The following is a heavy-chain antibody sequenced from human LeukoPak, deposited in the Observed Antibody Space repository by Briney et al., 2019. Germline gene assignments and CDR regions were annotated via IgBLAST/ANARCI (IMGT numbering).Heavy chain of an antibody. D-gene: IGHD6-13*01. J-gene: IGHJ4*02. V-gene: IGHV3-48*04. CDR3: ARDLRSRRYSAAAGTDYFDY. CDR1: GFTFSSYS. Sequence: PGGSLRLSCAASGFTFSSYSMSWIRQAPGKGLEWVSYISSSGSTIYYAGSVKGRFTISRDNAKNSLYLQMNSLRAEDTAVYYCARDLRSRRYSAAAGTDYFDYWGQGTLVTVSS. CDR2: ISSSGSTI.